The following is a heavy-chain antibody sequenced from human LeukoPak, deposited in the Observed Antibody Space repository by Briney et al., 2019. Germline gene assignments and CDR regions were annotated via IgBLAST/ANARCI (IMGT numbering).Heavy chain of an antibody. J-gene: IGHJ4*02. Sequence: GGSLRLSCAASGFTFSSYAMSWVRQAPGKGLEWVSAISGSGGSTYYADSVKGRFTISRDNSKNTLYLQMNSLRAEDTAVYYCAEDDIVLNGYSYGYGGHYFDYWGQGTLVTVSS. CDR3: AEDDIVLNGYSYGYGGHYFDY. CDR1: GFTFSSYA. CDR2: ISGSGGST. D-gene: IGHD5-18*01. V-gene: IGHV3-23*01.